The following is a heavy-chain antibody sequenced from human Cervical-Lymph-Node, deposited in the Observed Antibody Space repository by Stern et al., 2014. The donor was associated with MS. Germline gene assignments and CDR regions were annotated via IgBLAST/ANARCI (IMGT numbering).Heavy chain of an antibody. CDR1: GYRFTSNW. J-gene: IGHJ4*02. D-gene: IGHD5-24*01. CDR3: ARRGNGYMGIDY. Sequence: EQLGQSGAEVKKPGESLRISCEVSGYRFTSNWIGWVRQMPGKGLEWMGIIYPGDSETRYSPSFQGQVTIFVDQSNTNAYLQWSSLKASDTAIYYCARRGNGYMGIDYWGQGTLVTVSS. CDR2: IYPGDSET. V-gene: IGHV5-51*03.